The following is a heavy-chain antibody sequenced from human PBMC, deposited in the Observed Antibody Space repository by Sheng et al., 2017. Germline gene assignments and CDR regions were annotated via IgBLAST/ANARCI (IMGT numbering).Heavy chain of an antibody. CDR1: GGSISSNSYY. CDR2: IYYSGRT. J-gene: IGHJ3*02. CDR3: AGYPPASDAFDI. V-gene: IGHV4-39*07. D-gene: IGHD5-18*01. Sequence: QLQLQESGPGLVKPSETLSLTCAVSGGSISSNSYYWGWIRQPPGKGLEWIGNIYYSGRTYYNPSLKSRVTISVDTSKNQFSLNLSSVTAADTAVYYCAGYPPASDAFDIWGQGTMVTVSS.